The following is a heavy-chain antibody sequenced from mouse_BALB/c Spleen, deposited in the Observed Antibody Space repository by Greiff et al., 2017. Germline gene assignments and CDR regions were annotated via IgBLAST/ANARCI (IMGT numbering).Heavy chain of an antibody. CDR1: GFSLTSYG. CDR3: ARKWGDYGNYYAMDY. D-gene: IGHD2-4*01. V-gene: IGHV2-2*02. Sequence: QVHVKQSGPGLVQPSQSLSITCTVSGFSLTSYGVHWVRQSPGKGLEWLGVIWSGGSTDYNAAFISRLSISKDNSKSQVFFKMNSLQANDTAIYYCARKWGDYGNYYAMDYWGQGTSVTVSS. J-gene: IGHJ4*01. CDR2: IWSGGST.